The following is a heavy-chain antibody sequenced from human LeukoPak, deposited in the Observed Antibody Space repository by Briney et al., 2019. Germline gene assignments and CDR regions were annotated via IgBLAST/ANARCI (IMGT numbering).Heavy chain of an antibody. Sequence: SETLSLTCTVSGGSLSSYYWSWIRQPAGKGLEWIGRVYTSGSTNYNPSLKSRVTMSIDTSKNQFSLEVSSVTAADTAVYYCARAPGYCSTTSCEYYYYMDVWGKGTTVTVSS. J-gene: IGHJ6*03. V-gene: IGHV4-4*07. CDR3: ARAPGYCSTTSCEYYYYMDV. D-gene: IGHD2-2*01. CDR2: VYTSGST. CDR1: GGSLSSYY.